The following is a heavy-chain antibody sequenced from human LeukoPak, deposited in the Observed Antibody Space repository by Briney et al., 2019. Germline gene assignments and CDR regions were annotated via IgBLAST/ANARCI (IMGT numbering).Heavy chain of an antibody. CDR2: IYYSGST. D-gene: IGHD3-10*01. CDR3: ARDLRYGSGSYSYNWFDP. V-gene: IGHV4-30-4*01. CDR1: GGSISSGDYY. Sequence: SQTLSLTCTVSGGSISSGDYYGSWIRQPPGKGLEWIGYIYYSGSTYYNPSLKSRVTISVDTSKNQFSLKLSSVTAADTAVYYCARDLRYGSGSYSYNWFDPWGQGTLVTVSS. J-gene: IGHJ5*02.